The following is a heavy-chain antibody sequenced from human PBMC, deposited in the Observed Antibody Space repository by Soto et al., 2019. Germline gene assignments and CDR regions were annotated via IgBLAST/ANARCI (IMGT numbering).Heavy chain of an antibody. CDR3: AKISSAHYYYYVMGG. Sequence: EVQLLESGGGLVQPGGSLRLSCVASGFTFSDYAMSWVRHVPGKGLEWVSAITDSGVSTYYADSVKGRFTISRDNSKNTLFLQMNSLRVEDTAIYFCAKISSAHYYYYVMGGWGQGTTVTVSS. J-gene: IGHJ6*02. V-gene: IGHV3-23*01. D-gene: IGHD3-22*01. CDR2: ITDSGVST. CDR1: GFTFSDYA.